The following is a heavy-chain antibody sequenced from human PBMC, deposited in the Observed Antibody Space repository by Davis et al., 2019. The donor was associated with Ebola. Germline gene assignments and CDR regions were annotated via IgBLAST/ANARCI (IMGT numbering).Heavy chain of an antibody. V-gene: IGHV3-15*01. CDR2: IKRKSDGGTT. Sequence: PGGSLRLSCAASGFSFSDAWMTWVRQAPGKGLEWVGRIKRKSDGGTTDYAAPVKGRFTMSRDDSKNTMYLQMNSLKIEDTAVYYCGRWSGDWGQGTLVTVSS. J-gene: IGHJ4*02. CDR3: GRWSGD. CDR1: GFSFSDAW. D-gene: IGHD4-23*01.